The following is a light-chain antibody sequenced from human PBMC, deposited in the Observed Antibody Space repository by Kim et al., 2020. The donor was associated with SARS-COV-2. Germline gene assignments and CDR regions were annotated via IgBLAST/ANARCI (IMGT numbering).Light chain of an antibody. V-gene: IGLV3-27*01. Sequence: SYELTQPSSVSVSPGQTARITCSGDILTKTNARWFRQKPGQAPVMVIYKGTERPSGIPERFSGSSSGTTVTLTISGAQVEDEADYYCYSAADNNLRVFGGGTKLTVL. CDR1: ILTKTN. CDR3: YSAADNNLRV. CDR2: KGT. J-gene: IGLJ3*02.